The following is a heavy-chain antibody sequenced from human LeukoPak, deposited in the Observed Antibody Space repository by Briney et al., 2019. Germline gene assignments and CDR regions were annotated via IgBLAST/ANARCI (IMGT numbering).Heavy chain of an antibody. CDR3: ARDLHVGYSYGRYYYYMDV. V-gene: IGHV3-7*01. Sequence: GGSLRLSCAASGFTFSSYWMSWVRQAPGKGLEWVANIKQDGSEKYYVDSVKGRFTISRDNAKNSLYLQMNSLRAEDTAVYYCARDLHVGYSYGRYYYYMDVWGKGTTVTVSS. CDR1: GFTFSSYW. D-gene: IGHD5-18*01. J-gene: IGHJ6*03. CDR2: IKQDGSEK.